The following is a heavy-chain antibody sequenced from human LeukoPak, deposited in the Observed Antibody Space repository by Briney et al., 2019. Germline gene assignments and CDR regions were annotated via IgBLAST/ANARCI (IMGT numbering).Heavy chain of an antibody. CDR1: GYTVTGYY. J-gene: IGHJ4*02. Sequence: ASVKVSCKASGYTVTGYYMHWVRQAPGQGLEWMGWINPNSGGTNYAQKFQGRVTMTRDTSISTAYMELSRLRSDDTAVYYCARGAHYHDSSEGYDYWGQGTLVTVSP. CDR2: INPNSGGT. D-gene: IGHD3-22*01. CDR3: ARGAHYHDSSEGYDY. V-gene: IGHV1-2*02.